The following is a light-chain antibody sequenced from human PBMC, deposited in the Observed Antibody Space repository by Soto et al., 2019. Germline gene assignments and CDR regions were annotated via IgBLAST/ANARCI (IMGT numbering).Light chain of an antibody. Sequence: EIVLTHSPGTLSLSPGERATLSCRASQSVSSSYLAWYQQKPGQATRLLIYGASSRATGIPDRFSGSGSGTDFTRTISRLELEDFAVYYCQQYGSSFTFGPGTKVDI. V-gene: IGKV3-20*01. CDR2: GAS. CDR1: QSVSSSY. J-gene: IGKJ3*01. CDR3: QQYGSSFT.